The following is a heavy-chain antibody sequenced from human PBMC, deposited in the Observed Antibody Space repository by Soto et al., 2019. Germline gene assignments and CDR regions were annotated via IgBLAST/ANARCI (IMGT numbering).Heavy chain of an antibody. D-gene: IGHD3-9*01. CDR2: ISYDGSNK. CDR3: ARDQYDILTGPNY. V-gene: IGHV3-30-3*01. Sequence: HWVRQAPGKGLEWVAVISYDGSNKYYADSVKGRFTISRDNSKNTLYLQMNGLRPEDAAVYYCARDQYDILTGPNYWGQGTLVTVSS. J-gene: IGHJ4*02.